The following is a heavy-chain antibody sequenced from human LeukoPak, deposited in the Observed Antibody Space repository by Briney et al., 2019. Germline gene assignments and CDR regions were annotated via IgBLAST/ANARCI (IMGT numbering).Heavy chain of an antibody. Sequence: PGGTLRLSCAGSGLTFSSYGMTWVRQAPGKGLEWVAAITGNGGDTRYAHSVKGRFTISRDNSKNTLYLQMNSPRAEDTAVYYCAKVESYYGPDAFDIWGQGTMVTVSS. CDR3: AKVESYYGPDAFDI. CDR1: GLTFSSYG. D-gene: IGHD1-26*01. V-gene: IGHV3-23*01. J-gene: IGHJ3*02. CDR2: ITGNGGDT.